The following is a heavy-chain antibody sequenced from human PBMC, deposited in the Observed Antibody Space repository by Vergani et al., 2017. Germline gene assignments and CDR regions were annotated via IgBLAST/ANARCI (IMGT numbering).Heavy chain of an antibody. CDR3: AGVHSRGSISSGDALDV. CDR1: GFSFSSYG. V-gene: IGHV3-33*01. D-gene: IGHD6-6*01. Sequence: QVQLVESGGGVVQPGKSLRLSCGGSGFSFSSYGMHWVRQAPGKGLGWVAVIANDYSNTYSATSVKGRFTISRDNAKNTLYLQMNSLRAEDTAVYYCAGVHSRGSISSGDALDVWGQGTMVTVSS. J-gene: IGHJ3*01. CDR2: IANDYSNT.